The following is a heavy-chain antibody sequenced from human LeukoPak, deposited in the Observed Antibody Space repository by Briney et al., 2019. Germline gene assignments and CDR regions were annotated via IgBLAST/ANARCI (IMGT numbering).Heavy chain of an antibody. J-gene: IGHJ4*02. CDR1: GFTFSSYS. D-gene: IGHD6-6*01. CDR2: TSGSSSTI. CDR3: ARESNIAARPMDY. Sequence: GGSLRLSCAASGFTFSSYSMNWVRQAPGKGLEWVSYTSGSSSTIYYADSVRGRFTISGDNAKSSLYLQMNSLRAEDTAVYYCARESNIAARPMDYWGQGTLVTVSS. V-gene: IGHV3-48*04.